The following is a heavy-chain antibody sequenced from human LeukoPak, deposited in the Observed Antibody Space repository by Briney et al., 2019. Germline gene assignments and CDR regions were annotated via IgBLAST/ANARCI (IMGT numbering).Heavy chain of an antibody. V-gene: IGHV3-23*01. J-gene: IGHJ4*02. CDR2: ISGSGGST. CDR1: GFPFSSYA. CDR3: ARDCWDYGSGSYCGIDY. Sequence: GGSLRLSCAASGFPFSSYAMSWVRQAPGKGLEWVSAISGSGGSTYYADSVKGRFTISRDNAKNSLYLQMNSLRAEDTTVYYCARDCWDYGSGSYCGIDYWGQGTLVTVSS. D-gene: IGHD3-10*01.